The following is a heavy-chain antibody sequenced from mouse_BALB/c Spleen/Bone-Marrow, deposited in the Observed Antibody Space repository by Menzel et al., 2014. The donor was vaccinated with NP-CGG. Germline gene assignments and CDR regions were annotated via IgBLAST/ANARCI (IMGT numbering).Heavy chain of an antibody. D-gene: IGHD2-1*01. Sequence: EVMLVESGGGLVKPGGSLELSCAATGFTFNRYVMSWVRQTPEKRLEWVASISVGGSYSYYPDSVKGRFTISRDNAKNSLYLQMSSLRSEDTAMFYCARRGYGNHGYYAMDYWGQGTSVTVSS. CDR1: GFTFNRYV. J-gene: IGHJ4*01. CDR3: ARRGYGNHGYYAMDY. CDR2: ISVGGSYS. V-gene: IGHV5-9-1*01.